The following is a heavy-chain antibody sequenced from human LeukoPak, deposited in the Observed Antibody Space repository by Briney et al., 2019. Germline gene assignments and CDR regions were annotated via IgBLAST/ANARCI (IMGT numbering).Heavy chain of an antibody. CDR2: IKCDSGGT. V-gene: IGHV1-2*02. CDR3: VGSKWAAWAAFDS. CDR1: GYTFTAYY. Sequence: ASVKVSYTPSGYTFTAYYMQWVRQAPGQGLEWMGWIKCDSGGTEYSRNYRGRVTMTRDTSISTAYMELTRLTSDDTAVYYCVGSKWAAWAAFDSWGGDTGDTVSS. D-gene: IGHD1-26*01. J-gene: IGHJ4*02.